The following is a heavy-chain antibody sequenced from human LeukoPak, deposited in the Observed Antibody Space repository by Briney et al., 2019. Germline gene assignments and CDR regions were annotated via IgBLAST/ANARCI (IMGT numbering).Heavy chain of an antibody. V-gene: IGHV3-23*01. CDR1: GFTFSNYA. CDR3: ARDHREGYSYGVDY. Sequence: GGSLRLSCAASGFTFSNYAMSWVRQAPGKGLEWVSATIGSGYNTYYADSVKGRFAISSDSSKNSLYLQMNSLRAEDTAVYYCARDHREGYSYGVDYWGQGTLVTVSS. J-gene: IGHJ4*02. D-gene: IGHD5-18*01. CDR2: TIGSGYNT.